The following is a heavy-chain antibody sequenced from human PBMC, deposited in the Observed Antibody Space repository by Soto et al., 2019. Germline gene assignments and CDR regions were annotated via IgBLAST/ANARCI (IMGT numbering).Heavy chain of an antibody. CDR3: ARAAETGLFDY. D-gene: IGHD3-9*01. V-gene: IGHV1-2*04. J-gene: IGHJ4*02. Sequence: GASVKVSCKASGYSFTGYYMHWVRQAPGQGLEWMGWINPNSGGTNCAQKFQGWVTMTRGTSISTAYMELSRLRSDDTAVYYCARAAETGLFDYWGQGTLVTVSS. CDR1: GYSFTGYY. CDR2: INPNSGGT.